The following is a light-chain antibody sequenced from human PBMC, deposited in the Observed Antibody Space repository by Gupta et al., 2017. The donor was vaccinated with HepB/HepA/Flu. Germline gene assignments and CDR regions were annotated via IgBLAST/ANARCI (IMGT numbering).Light chain of an antibody. CDR3: QVWHKDIDDLYV. CDR2: DNS. CDR1: YIGSKS. Sequence: QPAALSAAPGETVPITCGGNYIGSKSVHWYQQKPGQAPELVVLDNSDRPSGIPERFSGSNSWNTATLTISRVEAGDEADYYCQVWHKDIDDLYVFGTGTKVTVL. V-gene: IGLV3-21*02. J-gene: IGLJ1*01.